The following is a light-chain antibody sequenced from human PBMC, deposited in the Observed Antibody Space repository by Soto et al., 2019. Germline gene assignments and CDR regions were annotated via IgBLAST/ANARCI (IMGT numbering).Light chain of an antibody. CDR3: QQYFSYPLT. J-gene: IGKJ4*01. Sequence: DIQMTQSPSTLSASVGDRVIITCRASQSLGTGLAWYQQNPGTAPVLLIYDVSRLESGVPTRFSGRGSGTEFTLTISSLPTDDFATYSCQQYFSYPLTFGGGTKVEIK. CDR2: DVS. V-gene: IGKV1-5*01. CDR1: QSLGTG.